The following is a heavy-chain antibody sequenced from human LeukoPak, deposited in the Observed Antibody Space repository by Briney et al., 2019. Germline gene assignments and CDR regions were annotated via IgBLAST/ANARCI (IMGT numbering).Heavy chain of an antibody. Sequence: ASVKVSCKASRGTFSSYAISWVRQAPGQGLEWMGGIIPKFGTANYAQKFQGRVTITADESTSTAYMELSSLRSEDTAVYYCARDRPGRYCSSTSCYTASPFDPWGQGTLVIVSS. CDR3: ARDRPGRYCSSTSCYTASPFDP. V-gene: IGHV1-69*13. D-gene: IGHD2-2*02. CDR2: IIPKFGTA. CDR1: RGTFSSYA. J-gene: IGHJ5*02.